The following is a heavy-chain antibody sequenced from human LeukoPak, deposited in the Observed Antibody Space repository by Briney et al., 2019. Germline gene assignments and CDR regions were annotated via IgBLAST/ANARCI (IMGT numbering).Heavy chain of an antibody. CDR2: ISSSGSTI. D-gene: IGHD3-10*01. CDR3: ARDVVRGSGGDV. Sequence: PGGSLRLSCAASGFTFSSYWMSWVRQAPGKGLEWVSYISSSGSTIYYADSVKGRFTISRDNAKNSLYLQMNSLRAEDTAVYYCARDVVRGSGGDVWGKGTTVTISS. CDR1: GFTFSSYW. J-gene: IGHJ6*04. V-gene: IGHV3-48*04.